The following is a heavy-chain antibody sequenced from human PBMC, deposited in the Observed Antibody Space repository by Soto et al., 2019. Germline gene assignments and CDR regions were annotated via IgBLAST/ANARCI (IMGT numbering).Heavy chain of an antibody. Sequence: PSDTQSLTCAVSGDSISSGGFSWSWIRQPPGKGLEWIGYIYHSGTSFYNPSLKSRVTISVDGSKNQFSLKVNSVTAADTAVYYCARGRVVPAVNFAYWGLGSLVTVSS. CDR3: ARGRVVPAVNFAY. CDR2: IYHSGTS. CDR1: GDSISSGGFS. J-gene: IGHJ4*02. V-gene: IGHV4-30-2*01. D-gene: IGHD2-2*01.